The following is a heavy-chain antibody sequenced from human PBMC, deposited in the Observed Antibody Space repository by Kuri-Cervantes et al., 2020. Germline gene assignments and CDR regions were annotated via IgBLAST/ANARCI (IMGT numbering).Heavy chain of an antibody. CDR1: GYTFTSYG. D-gene: IGHD6-13*01. CDR2: ISAYNGNT. J-gene: IGHJ4*02. CDR3: AGGAVGYSSSWYYFDY. V-gene: IGHV1-18*01. Sequence: ASVKVSCKASGYTFTSYGISWVRQAPGQGLEWMGWISAYNGNTNYAQKLQGRVTMTTDTSTSTAHMELRSLRSDDTAVYYCAGGAVGYSSSWYYFDYWGQGTLVTVSS.